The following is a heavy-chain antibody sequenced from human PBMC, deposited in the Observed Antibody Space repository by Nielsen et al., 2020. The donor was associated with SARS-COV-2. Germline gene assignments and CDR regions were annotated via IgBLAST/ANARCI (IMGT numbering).Heavy chain of an antibody. CDR1: GFTFSDYY. J-gene: IGHJ6*02. V-gene: IGHV3-11*01. Sequence: GGSLRLSCAASGFTFSDYYMSWIRQAPGKGLEWVSYISSSGSTIYYADSVKGRFTTSRDNAKNSLYLQMNSLRAEDTAVYYCARDRGGYCSGGSCYSNYYGMDVWGQGTTVTVSS. CDR3: ARDRGGYCSGGSCYSNYYGMDV. CDR2: ISSSGSTI. D-gene: IGHD2-15*01.